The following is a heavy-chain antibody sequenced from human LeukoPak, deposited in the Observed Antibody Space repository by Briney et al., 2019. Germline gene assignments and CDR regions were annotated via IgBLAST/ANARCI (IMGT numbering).Heavy chain of an antibody. CDR1: GGSFSGYY. J-gene: IGHJ4*02. CDR2: INHSGST. Sequence: SETLSLTCAVYGGSFSGYYWSWIRQPPGKGLEWIGEINHSGSTNYNPSLKSRGTISVDTSKNQFSLKLSSVTAADTAVYYCAGSFTYYYDSSGSPSYWGQGTLVTVSS. V-gene: IGHV4-34*01. D-gene: IGHD3-22*01. CDR3: AGSFTYYYDSSGSPSY.